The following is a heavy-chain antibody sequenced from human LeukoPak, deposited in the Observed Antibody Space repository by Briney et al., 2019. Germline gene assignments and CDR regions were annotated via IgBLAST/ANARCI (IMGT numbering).Heavy chain of an antibody. CDR3: AKWHERLLAFDS. Sequence: SETLSLTCTVSGDSITSYYWNWVRQSPEKGLEWIGYIHHTGKNYYNLSLKSRITMSVDTSKSQFFLKLSSVTAADTAVYYCAKWHERLLAFDSWGQGTLVTVSS. CDR2: IHHTGKN. V-gene: IGHV4-59*01. J-gene: IGHJ4*02. CDR1: GDSITSYY. D-gene: IGHD1-1*01.